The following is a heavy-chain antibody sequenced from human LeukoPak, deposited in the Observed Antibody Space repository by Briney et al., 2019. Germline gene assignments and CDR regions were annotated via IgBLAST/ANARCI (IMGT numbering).Heavy chain of an antibody. CDR1: GGSISSSSYY. CDR3: ARGWRWLQPDY. V-gene: IGHV4-39*01. J-gene: IGHJ4*02. Sequence: PSETLSLTCTVSGGSISSSSYYWGWIRQPPGKGPEWIGSIYYSGSAHYNPSLKSRATISVDTSKNQFSLKLNSVTAADTAVYYCARGWRWLQPDYWGQGTLVTVSS. D-gene: IGHD5-24*01. CDR2: IYYSGSA.